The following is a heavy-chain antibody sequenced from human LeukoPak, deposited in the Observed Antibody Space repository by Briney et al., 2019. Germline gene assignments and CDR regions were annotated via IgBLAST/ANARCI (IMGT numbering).Heavy chain of an antibody. CDR3: ARDPDILLGVNFDY. D-gene: IGHD2-21*01. V-gene: IGHV3-30*04. J-gene: IGHJ4*02. CDR1: RFTFSNYA. Sequence: GGSLRLSCAASRFTFSNYAMHWVRQAPGKGLEWVAAISYDGNNKYYSDSVKGRFTISRDNSKNTLYLQMHSLRAEDTAVYYCARDPDILLGVNFDYWGQGALVIVSS. CDR2: ISYDGNNK.